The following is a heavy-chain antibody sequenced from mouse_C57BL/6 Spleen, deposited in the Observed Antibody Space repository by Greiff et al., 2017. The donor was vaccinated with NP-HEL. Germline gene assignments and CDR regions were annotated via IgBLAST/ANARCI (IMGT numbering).Heavy chain of an antibody. CDR1: GFTFSSYA. Sequence: EVQLQESGGGLVKPGGSLELSCAASGFTFSSYAMSWVRQTPEKRLEWVATISDGGSYTYYPDNVKGRFTISRDNAKNNLYLQMSHLKSEDTAMYYCARDEEDYWGQGTSVTVSS. J-gene: IGHJ4*01. CDR2: ISDGGSYT. CDR3: ARDEEDY. V-gene: IGHV5-4*01.